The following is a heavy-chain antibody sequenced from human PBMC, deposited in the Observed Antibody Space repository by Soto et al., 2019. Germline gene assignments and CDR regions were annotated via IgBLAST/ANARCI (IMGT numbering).Heavy chain of an antibody. J-gene: IGHJ4*02. CDR1: YGSISSYY. Sequence: SEPLSVTCPVSYGSISSYYWSWILHTPGKGLEWIGYIYFRGTTNYNPSLKSRVTVSADTSKNQFSLKLNSVTAADTAVYYCARMNYYDTSGYPFDYWGQGMMVTVSS. CDR3: ARMNYYDTSGYPFDY. CDR2: IYFRGTT. V-gene: IGHV4-59*01. D-gene: IGHD3-22*01.